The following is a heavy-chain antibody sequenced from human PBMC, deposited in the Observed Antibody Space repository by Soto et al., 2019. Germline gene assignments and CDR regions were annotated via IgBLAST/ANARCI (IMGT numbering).Heavy chain of an antibody. CDR1: GFTFSSYA. J-gene: IGHJ5*02. CDR3: AKGGVRYDILTGYYGYWFDP. Sequence: EVQLLESGGGLVQPGGSLRLSCAASGFTFSSYAMSWVRQAPGKGLEWVSAISGSGGSTYYADSVKGRFTISRDNSKNTLYLQRNSLRAEDTAVYYCAKGGVRYDILTGYYGYWFDPWGQGTLVTVSS. CDR2: ISGSGGST. V-gene: IGHV3-23*01. D-gene: IGHD3-9*01.